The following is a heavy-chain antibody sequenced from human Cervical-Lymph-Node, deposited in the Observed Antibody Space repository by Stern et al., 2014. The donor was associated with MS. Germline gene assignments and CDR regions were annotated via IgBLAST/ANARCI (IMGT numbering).Heavy chain of an antibody. V-gene: IGHV3-23*04. J-gene: IGHJ5*02. CDR3: AKDRGGGGDCYSNWFAP. CDR2: ISGSGGSI. CDR1: GFTFSSYA. Sequence: VQLVESGGGLVQPGGSLRLSCATSGFTFSSYAMNWVRQAPGKGLEWVSCISGSGGSIDYADSVKGRFTSSRDNSTAPRNPPMNSLRAGDRAVYSCAKDRGGGGDCYSNWFAPWGQGTLFTVSS. D-gene: IGHD2-21*02.